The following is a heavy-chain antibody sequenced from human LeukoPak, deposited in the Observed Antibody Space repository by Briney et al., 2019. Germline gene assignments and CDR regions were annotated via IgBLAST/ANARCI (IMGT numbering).Heavy chain of an antibody. D-gene: IGHD5-24*01. CDR3: ARDVGSGDGHNLDS. Sequence: ASVKVFCKASGCTFTGYYMPWVRQAPGRGLEWIGWISAYSGNKKYGQRFQDRLTMTTDASTSTSYMELRSLGSDDTAVYHCARDVGSGDGHNLDSWGHGTLVIVSS. V-gene: IGHV1-18*04. J-gene: IGHJ5*01. CDR1: GCTFTGYY. CDR2: ISAYSGNK.